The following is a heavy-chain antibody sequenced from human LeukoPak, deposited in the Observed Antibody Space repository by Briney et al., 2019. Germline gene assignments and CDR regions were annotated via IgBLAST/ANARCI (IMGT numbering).Heavy chain of an antibody. CDR2: IYYSGST. Sequence: PSETLSLTCTVSGGSISSYYWSWIRQPPGKGLEWIGYIYYSGSTNYNPSLKSRVTISVDTSKNQFSLKLSSVTAADTAVYYCARGRRAYTFDHWGQGTLVTVSS. V-gene: IGHV4-59*01. CDR1: GGSISSYY. J-gene: IGHJ4*02. CDR3: ARGRRAYTFDH. D-gene: IGHD4-11*01.